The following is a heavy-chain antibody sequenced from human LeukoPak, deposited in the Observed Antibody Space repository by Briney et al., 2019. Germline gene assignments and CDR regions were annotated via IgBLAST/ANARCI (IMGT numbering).Heavy chain of an antibody. J-gene: IGHJ4*02. CDR1: SGSISSYY. V-gene: IGHV4-59*12. D-gene: IGHD6-19*01. CDR2: IYYSGTT. Sequence: PSETLSLTCTVSSGSISSYYWSWIRQPPGKGLEWIGYIYYSGTTNYNPSLKSRVTISVDTSKNQFSLKLSSVTAADTAVYYCARNIGSGWSPRMGNRHIDYWGQGTLVTVSS. CDR3: ARNIGSGWSPRMGNRHIDY.